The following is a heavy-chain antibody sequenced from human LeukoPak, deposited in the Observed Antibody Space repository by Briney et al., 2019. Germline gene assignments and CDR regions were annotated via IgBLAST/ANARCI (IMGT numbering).Heavy chain of an antibody. V-gene: IGHV3-9*01. CDR3: AKDIEPRTYYYGSGNFDY. D-gene: IGHD3-10*01. CDR2: ISWNRGSI. CDR1: GFTFDDYA. J-gene: IGHJ4*02. Sequence: GRSLRLSCAASGFTFDDYAMHWVRQAPGKGLEWVSGISWNRGSIGYADSVKGRFTISRDNAKNSLYLQMNSLRAEDTALYYCAKDIEPRTYYYGSGNFDYWGQGTLVTVSS.